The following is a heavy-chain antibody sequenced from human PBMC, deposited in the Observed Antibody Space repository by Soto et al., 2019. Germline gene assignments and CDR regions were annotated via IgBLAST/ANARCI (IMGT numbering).Heavy chain of an antibody. CDR1: GYTFASFW. Sequence: GESLKISCQGSGYTFASFWIGWVRQTPGKGLEWMGSIYPGDSDTRYSPSSQGQVTMSVDKSINTAYLQWSSLKASDTAIYYCTTIDLDGRAAAPSPSLDAFDIWGRGTMVTVSS. D-gene: IGHD6-13*01. J-gene: IGHJ3*02. CDR3: TTIDLDGRAAAPSPSLDAFDI. CDR2: IYPGDSDT. V-gene: IGHV5-51*01.